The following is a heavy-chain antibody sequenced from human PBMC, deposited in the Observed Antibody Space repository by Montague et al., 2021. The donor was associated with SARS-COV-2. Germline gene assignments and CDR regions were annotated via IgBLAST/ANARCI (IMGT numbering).Heavy chain of an antibody. CDR1: GGSISSYY. Sequence: SETLSLTCTVSGGSISSYYWSWIRLPPGKGLEWIGRISISGSTNYNPSLKSRVTISVDTSKNQFSLKLSSVTAADTAVYYCARDIAVAGLFDYWGQGTLVTVSS. J-gene: IGHJ4*02. D-gene: IGHD6-19*01. V-gene: IGHV4-4*07. CDR3: ARDIAVAGLFDY. CDR2: ISISGST.